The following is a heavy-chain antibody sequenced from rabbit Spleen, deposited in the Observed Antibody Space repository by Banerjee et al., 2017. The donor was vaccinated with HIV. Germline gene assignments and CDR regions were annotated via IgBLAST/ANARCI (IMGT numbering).Heavy chain of an antibody. J-gene: IGHJ4*01. V-gene: IGHV1S45*01. Sequence: EQLEESGGGLVKPEGSLTLTCKASGVSLNDKDVMCWVRQAPGKGLEWIACINIVTGKSVYASWAKGQFTMSRTSSTTVTLQMTSLTAADMATYFCARDLVAVIGWNFNLWGPGTLVTVS. CDR2: INIVTGKS. CDR1: GVSLNDKDV. CDR3: ARDLVAVIGWNFNL. D-gene: IGHD1-1*01.